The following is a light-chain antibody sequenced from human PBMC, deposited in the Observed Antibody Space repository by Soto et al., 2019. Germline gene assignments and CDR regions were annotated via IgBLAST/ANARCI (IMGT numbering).Light chain of an antibody. Sequence: QSVLTQPPSVSGAPGXXVTISCTXXXXNIGTPYDVHWYQQLPGTAPKLLIYGNSNRPSGVPDRFSGSKSGTSASLAITGLQAEDEADYYCQSYDSSLSGYVIFGGGTKLTVL. CDR1: XXNIGTPYD. J-gene: IGLJ2*01. V-gene: IGLV1-40*01. CDR2: GNS. CDR3: QSYDSSLSGYVI.